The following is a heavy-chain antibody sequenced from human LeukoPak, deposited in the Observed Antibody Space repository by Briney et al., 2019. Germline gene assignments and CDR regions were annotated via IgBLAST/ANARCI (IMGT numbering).Heavy chain of an antibody. CDR2: ISSSSSTI. J-gene: IGHJ4*02. Sequence: PGGSLRLSCAASGFSFSNYWMNWVRQAPGKGLEWVSYISSSSSTIYYADSVKGRFTISRDNAKNSLYLQMNSLRAEDTAVYYCARDQDFILDYWGQGTLVTVSS. CDR1: GFSFSNYW. V-gene: IGHV3-48*01. CDR3: ARDQDFILDY. D-gene: IGHD2/OR15-2a*01.